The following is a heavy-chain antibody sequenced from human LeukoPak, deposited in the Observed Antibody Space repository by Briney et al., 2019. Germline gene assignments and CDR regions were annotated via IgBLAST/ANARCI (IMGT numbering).Heavy chain of an antibody. D-gene: IGHD6-13*01. Sequence: GASVKVSCKTSGYTFNSYAMHWVRQAPGQRLEWMGWINTDNGYRKYSQKFQGRVTFIRDTSASTAYMELSCLRSEDTAVYYCARDPRLIAAAGSFEYFQHWGQGTLVTVSS. CDR1: GYTFNSYA. CDR3: ARDPRLIAAAGSFEYFQH. J-gene: IGHJ1*01. V-gene: IGHV1-3*04. CDR2: INTDNGYR.